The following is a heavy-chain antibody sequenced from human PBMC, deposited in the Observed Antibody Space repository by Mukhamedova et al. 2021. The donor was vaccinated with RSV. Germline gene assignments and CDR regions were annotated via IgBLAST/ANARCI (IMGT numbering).Heavy chain of an antibody. CDR3: ARRAWNDVAAYMDV. J-gene: IGHJ6*03. Sequence: EYMGIIYPGDSDTRYSPSFEGQVTISADKSISTAYLQWSGLKPSDTAIYYCARRAWNDVAAYMDVWGKGTTVTVSS. V-gene: IGHV5-51*01. CDR2: IYPGDSDT. D-gene: IGHD1-1*01.